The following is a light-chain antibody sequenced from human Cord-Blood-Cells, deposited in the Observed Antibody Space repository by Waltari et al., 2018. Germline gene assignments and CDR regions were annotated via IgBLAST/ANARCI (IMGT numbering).Light chain of an antibody. CDR2: RNN. Sequence: QSVLTQPPSASGTHGQRVTISCSGSSSNIGSNYVSWYQQLPGTAPNLLIYRNNRRPSGVPDRFSGSKSGTSASLAISGLRSEDEADYYCAAWDDSLSGLWVFGGGTKLTVL. CDR3: AAWDDSLSGLWV. V-gene: IGLV1-47*01. CDR1: SSNIGSNY. J-gene: IGLJ3*02.